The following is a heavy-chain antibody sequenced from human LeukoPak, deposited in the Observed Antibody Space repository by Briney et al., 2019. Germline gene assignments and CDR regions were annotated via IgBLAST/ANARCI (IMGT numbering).Heavy chain of an antibody. J-gene: IGHJ4*02. D-gene: IGHD5-18*01. CDR2: ISAYNGNT. Sequence: ASVKVSCKASGYTFTSYGISWVRQAPGQGLEWMGWISAYNGNTNYAQKLQGRVTLTRDTSTSTVYMELSSLRSEDTAVYYCARSPYTYGSLFYLDNWGQGTLVTVSS. V-gene: IGHV1-18*01. CDR3: ARSPYTYGSLFYLDN. CDR1: GYTFTSYG.